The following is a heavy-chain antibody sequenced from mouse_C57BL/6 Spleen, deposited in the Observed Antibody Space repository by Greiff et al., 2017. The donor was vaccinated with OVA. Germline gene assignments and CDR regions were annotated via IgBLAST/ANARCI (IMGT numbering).Heavy chain of an antibody. J-gene: IGHJ2*01. Sequence: EVHLVESEGGLVQPGSSMKLSCTASGFTFSDYYMAWVRQVPEKGLEWVANINYDGSSTYYLDSLKSRFIISRDNAKNILYLQMSSLKSEDTATYYCARDDYYGSRLDYWGQGTTLTVSS. CDR3: ARDDYYGSRLDY. CDR2: INYDGSST. D-gene: IGHD1-1*01. CDR1: GFTFSDYY. V-gene: IGHV5-16*01.